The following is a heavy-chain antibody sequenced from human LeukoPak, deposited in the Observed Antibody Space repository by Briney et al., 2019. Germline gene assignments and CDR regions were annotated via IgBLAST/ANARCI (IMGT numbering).Heavy chain of an antibody. CDR1: GDSINSGSYF. D-gene: IGHD2-21*01. Sequence: SETLSLTCTVSGDSINSGSYFWTRIRQPGGQPAGKGLEWIGRIYTTGRTTYNPSLESRVTISTDASKNQFSLHLTSVTAADTAVYYCARAYYWVDSWGQGTLVSVSS. J-gene: IGHJ5*01. CDR3: ARAYYWVDS. CDR2: IYTTGRT. V-gene: IGHV4-61*02.